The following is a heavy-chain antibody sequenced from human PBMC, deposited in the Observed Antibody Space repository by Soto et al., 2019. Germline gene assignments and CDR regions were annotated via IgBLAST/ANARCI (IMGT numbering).Heavy chain of an antibody. J-gene: IGHJ4*02. CDR3: VARRAATADY. Sequence: QAQLVESGGGVVQPGRSLRLSCAASGFTFSSYTMHWVRQAPGKGLEWVAVIWYDGSNKYYADSVKGRFTISRDNSKNTLSLQMNSLRAEDTAAYYCVARRAATADYWGQGTLVTVTS. CDR1: GFTFSSYT. CDR2: IWYDGSNK. D-gene: IGHD2-15*01. V-gene: IGHV3-33*03.